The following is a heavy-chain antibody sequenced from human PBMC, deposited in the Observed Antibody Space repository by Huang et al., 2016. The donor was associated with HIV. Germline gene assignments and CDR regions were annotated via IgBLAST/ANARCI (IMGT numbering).Heavy chain of an antibody. CDR1: GFTFSIHG. CDR2: ISYDGIKK. CDR3: VKENQWVDYYMDV. J-gene: IGHJ6*03. D-gene: IGHD2-15*01. Sequence: QVQLVESGGGVVQPGTSLRLSWAASGFTFSIHGMHWVRQAPGKGLELVAFISYDGIKKYHADSVKGRFTISRDNSENTLYLQMNRLRVEDTAVYYCVKENQWVDYYMDVWGRGTTVTVPS. V-gene: IGHV3-30*18.